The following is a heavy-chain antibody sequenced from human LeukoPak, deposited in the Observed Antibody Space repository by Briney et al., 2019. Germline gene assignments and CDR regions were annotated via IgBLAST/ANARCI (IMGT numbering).Heavy chain of an antibody. V-gene: IGHV4-61*02. CDR2: IYTSGST. D-gene: IGHD3-3*01. J-gene: IGHJ5*02. CDR1: GDSISSGTYY. Sequence: SETLSLTCTVSGDSISSGTYYWSWIRQPAGKGLEWIGRIYTSGSTNYNPSLKSRVTMSLDTSKNQFSLKLSSVTAADTAVYYCARHITIFGVVLNWFDPWGQGTLVTVSS. CDR3: ARHITIFGVVLNWFDP.